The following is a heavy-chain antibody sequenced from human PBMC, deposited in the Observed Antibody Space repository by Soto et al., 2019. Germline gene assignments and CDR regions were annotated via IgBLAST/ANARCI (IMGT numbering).Heavy chain of an antibody. J-gene: IGHJ6*02. V-gene: IGHV1-2*04. Sequence: ASVKVSCKASGYTLTGYYVNWVRQAPGQGLEWMGWINPHSGGTNYAQKFQGWVTMTRDTSISTAYMELSRLKSDDTAVYYCAREALGSSGYFQEEGYGMDVWGQGTTVTVSS. CDR3: AREALGSSGYFQEEGYGMDV. D-gene: IGHD3-22*01. CDR2: INPHSGGT. CDR1: GYTLTGYY.